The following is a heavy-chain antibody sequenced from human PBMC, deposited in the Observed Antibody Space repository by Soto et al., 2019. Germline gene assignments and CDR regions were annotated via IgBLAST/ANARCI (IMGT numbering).Heavy chain of an antibody. CDR3: ARDDPRLSTINIDY. CDR1: GYTFSSFG. J-gene: IGHJ4*02. V-gene: IGHV1-18*01. Sequence: GASVKVSCKASGYTFSSFGISWVRQAPGQGLEWMGWISAYDGNTNYAQRLQGRVTLTTDTSTNTVYMELGSLTSDDTAVYFCARDDPRLSTINIDYWGQGTQVTVSS. D-gene: IGHD4-4*01. CDR2: ISAYDGNT.